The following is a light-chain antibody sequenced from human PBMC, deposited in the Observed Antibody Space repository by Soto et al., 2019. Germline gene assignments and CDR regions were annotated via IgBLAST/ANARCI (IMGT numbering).Light chain of an antibody. CDR1: QSVSSSN. CDR2: GAS. J-gene: IGKJ2*03. Sequence: EIVLTQSPGTLSLSPGERATLSCRASQSVSSSNLAWYQHKPGQAPRLVMYGASSRATGIPDRFSGSGSGTDFTLTISRLEPEDCAIYYCQQYGSSPVSFGQGTKLEIK. CDR3: QQYGSSPVS. V-gene: IGKV3-20*01.